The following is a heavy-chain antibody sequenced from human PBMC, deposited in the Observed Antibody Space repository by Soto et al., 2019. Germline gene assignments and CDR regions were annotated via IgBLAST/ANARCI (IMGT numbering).Heavy chain of an antibody. CDR1: GGSVNSGNYY. CDR2: MSHSGGT. D-gene: IGHD1-1*01. J-gene: IGHJ3*02. Sequence: VQLQQWGAGLLKPSETLSLTCAVFGGSVNSGNYYWSWIRQPPGKGLEWIGEMSHSGGTHFNPSLKSGVTISVDTSKNQFSLKMSSVTAADTALYYCARVERGTATTVVDAFDIWGPGTMVTVSS. V-gene: IGHV4-34*01. CDR3: ARVERGTATTVVDAFDI.